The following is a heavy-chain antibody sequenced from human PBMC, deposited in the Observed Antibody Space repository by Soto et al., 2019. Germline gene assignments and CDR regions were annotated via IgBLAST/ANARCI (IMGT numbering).Heavy chain of an antibody. J-gene: IGHJ6*02. CDR1: GGTFGSYA. V-gene: IGHV1-69*01. D-gene: IGHD2-2*01. Sequence: QVQLVQSGAEVKKPGSSVKVSCKASGGTFGSYAISWVRQAPGQGLEWMGGIIPIPGTANYAKKCQGRVTIAADESTSTAYMELRSLRAEDTAVYYCARSQGSSTSLEIYYYYYYGMDVWGQGSTVTVSS. CDR3: ARSQGSSTSLEIYYYYYYGMDV. CDR2: IIPIPGTA.